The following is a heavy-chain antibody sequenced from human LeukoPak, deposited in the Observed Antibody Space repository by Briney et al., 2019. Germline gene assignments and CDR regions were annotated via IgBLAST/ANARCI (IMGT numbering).Heavy chain of an antibody. CDR3: AKGDSSGWYLGLYYFDY. Sequence: GGSLRLSCAASGFTFSSYAMSWVRQAPGKGLEWVSAISGSGGSTYYADSVKGRFTISTDNSKNTLYLQMNSLRAEDTAVYYCAKGDSSGWYLGLYYFDYWGQGTLVTVSS. J-gene: IGHJ4*02. D-gene: IGHD6-19*01. V-gene: IGHV3-23*01. CDR2: ISGSGGST. CDR1: GFTFSSYA.